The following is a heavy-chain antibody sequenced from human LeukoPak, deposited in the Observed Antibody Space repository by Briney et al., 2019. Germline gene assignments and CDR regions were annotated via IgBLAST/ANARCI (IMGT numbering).Heavy chain of an antibody. Sequence: PSETLSLTCAVYGGSFSGYYWTWIRQPPGKGLEWIGEINHRRSTKYSPSLKSRVTISVDTSKNQFSLRLSSVTAADTAVYYCARRVGRWFGERAYYYNYMDVWGKGITVTISS. CDR1: GGSFSGYY. D-gene: IGHD3-10*01. J-gene: IGHJ6*03. CDR3: ARRVGRWFGERAYYYNYMDV. CDR2: INHRRST. V-gene: IGHV4-34*01.